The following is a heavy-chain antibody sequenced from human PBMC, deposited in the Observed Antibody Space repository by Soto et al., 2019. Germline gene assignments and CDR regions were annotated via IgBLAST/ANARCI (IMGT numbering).Heavy chain of an antibody. Sequence: QVQLVESGGGVVQPGRSLRLSCAASGFTFSSYAMHWVRQAPGKGLEWVAVISYDGSNKYYADSVKGRFTISRDNSKNTLYLQMNSLRAEDTAEYYCARVGKAAAGTVDYWGQGTLVTVSS. CDR1: GFTFSSYA. D-gene: IGHD6-13*01. CDR2: ISYDGSNK. V-gene: IGHV3-30-3*01. CDR3: ARVGKAAAGTVDY. J-gene: IGHJ4*02.